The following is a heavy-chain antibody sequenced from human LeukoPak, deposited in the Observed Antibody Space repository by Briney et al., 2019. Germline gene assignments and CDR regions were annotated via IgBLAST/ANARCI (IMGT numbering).Heavy chain of an antibody. Sequence: VASVKVSCKASGGTFSSYAISWVRQAPRQGLEWMGGIIPIFGTANYAQKFQGRVTITADESTSTAYMELSSLRSEDTGVYYCARYRRYCSSTSCYNWFDPWGQGTLVTVSS. CDR2: IIPIFGTA. J-gene: IGHJ5*02. CDR1: GGTFSSYA. CDR3: ARYRRYCSSTSCYNWFDP. V-gene: IGHV1-69*01. D-gene: IGHD2-2*01.